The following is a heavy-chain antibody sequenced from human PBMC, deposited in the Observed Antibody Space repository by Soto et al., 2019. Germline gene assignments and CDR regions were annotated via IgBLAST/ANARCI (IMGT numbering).Heavy chain of an antibody. D-gene: IGHD6-13*01. Sequence: QVQLVESGGGVVQPGRSLRLSCAASGFTFNNYGMHWVRQAPGKGLEWVAAISNDGSDKYYADSVKGRLTIYRDNSKNTVYLQMNSLRAEDTAVYYCAKDQGIAASHGIDWGQGTMVTVSS. J-gene: IGHJ3*01. CDR2: ISNDGSDK. V-gene: IGHV3-30*18. CDR3: AKDQGIAASHGID. CDR1: GFTFNNYG.